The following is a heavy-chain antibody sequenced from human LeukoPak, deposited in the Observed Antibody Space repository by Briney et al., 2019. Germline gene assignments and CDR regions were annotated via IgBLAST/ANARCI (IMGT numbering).Heavy chain of an antibody. Sequence: GGSLRLSCAASGFTVSSNYMSWVRQAPGKGLEWVSVIYSGGSTYFADSVKGRFAISRDNSKNTLYLQMNSLRAEDTAVYYCARDNAPYTSSSSGLGLFDYWGQGTLVTVSS. CDR3: ARDNAPYTSSSSGLGLFDY. V-gene: IGHV3-53*01. CDR2: IYSGGST. CDR1: GFTVSSNY. D-gene: IGHD6-6*01. J-gene: IGHJ4*02.